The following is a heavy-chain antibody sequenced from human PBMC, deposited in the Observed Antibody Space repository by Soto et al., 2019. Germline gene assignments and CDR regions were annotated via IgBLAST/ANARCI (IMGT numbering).Heavy chain of an antibody. CDR3: ARDHGDYGYYYYMDV. D-gene: IGHD4-17*01. CDR1: GGSISSGGYY. V-gene: IGHV4-31*03. CDR2: IYYSGST. J-gene: IGHJ6*03. Sequence: SETLSLTCTVSGGSISSGGYYWSWIRQHPGKGLEWIGYIYYSGSTYYNPSLKSRVTISVDTSKNQFSLKLSSVTAAYTAVYYCARDHGDYGYYYYMDVWGKGTTVTVSS.